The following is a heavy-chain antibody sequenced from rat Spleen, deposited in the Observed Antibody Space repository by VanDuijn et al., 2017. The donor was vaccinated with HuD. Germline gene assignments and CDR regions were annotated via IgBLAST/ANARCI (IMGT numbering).Heavy chain of an antibody. J-gene: IGHJ2*01. CDR3: TTPLGSYFDY. Sequence: EVQLVESGGGLVQPGRSLKLSCVASGFTFNEYWMSWIRQAPGKGLEWVASITNTGGTIYYADSVKGRFTMSRDNAQNTLYLKMNSLRSEDTATYYCTTPLGSYFDYWGQGVMVTVSS. CDR2: ITNTGGTI. CDR1: GFTFNEYW. D-gene: IGHD5-1*01. V-gene: IGHV5-31*01.